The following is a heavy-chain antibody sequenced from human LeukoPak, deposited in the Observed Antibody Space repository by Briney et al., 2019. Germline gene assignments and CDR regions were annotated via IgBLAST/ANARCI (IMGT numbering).Heavy chain of an antibody. D-gene: IGHD2-15*01. V-gene: IGHV4-61*01. Sequence: SETLSLTCTVSGGSVSSGSYYWSWIRQPPGKGLEWIGYIYYSGSTNYNPSLKSRVTISVDTSKNQFSLKLSSVTAADTAVYYCARGIYCSGGSCYSSSIQHWGQGTLVTVSS. CDR2: IYYSGST. CDR1: GGSVSSGSYY. CDR3: ARGIYCSGGSCYSSSIQH. J-gene: IGHJ1*01.